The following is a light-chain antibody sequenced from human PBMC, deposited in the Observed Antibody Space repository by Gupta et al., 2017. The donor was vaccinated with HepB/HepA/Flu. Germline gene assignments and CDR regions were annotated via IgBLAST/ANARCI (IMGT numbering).Light chain of an antibody. CDR3: QQWNSYFWT. Sequence: DIQMTQSPSTLSASVGDRVTITCRASQSISSWLAWYQQKPGKAPKLLIYKASSLESGVPSRFSGSGAGTEFTLTISRLQPDDCATDYCQQWNSYFWTFGQGTKGNQT. CDR1: QSISSW. J-gene: IGKJ1*01. CDR2: KAS. V-gene: IGKV1-5*03.